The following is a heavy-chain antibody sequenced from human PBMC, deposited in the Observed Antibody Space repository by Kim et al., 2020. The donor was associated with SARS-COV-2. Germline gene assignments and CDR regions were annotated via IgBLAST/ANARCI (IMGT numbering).Heavy chain of an antibody. J-gene: IGHJ6*02. Sequence: GGSLRLSCSASGFTFSASAMHWVRQAPGKGLEYVSAISSNGAGTYYADSVKGRFTISRDNSKRTLSLQMSSLRAEDMAVYYCVTGGGYSGYDSYYYGMDGWGQGTTVTVSS. CDR1: GFTFSASA. CDR2: ISSNGAGT. CDR3: VTGGGYSGYDSYYYGMDG. D-gene: IGHD5-12*01. V-gene: IGHV3-64D*09.